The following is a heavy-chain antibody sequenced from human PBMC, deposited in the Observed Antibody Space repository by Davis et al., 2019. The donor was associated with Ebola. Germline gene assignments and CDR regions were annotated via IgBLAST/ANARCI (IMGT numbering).Heavy chain of an antibody. CDR1: GFTFSSFG. D-gene: IGHD2-15*01. J-gene: IGHJ6*02. CDR2: ISSRSSDI. Sequence: GGSLRLSCAASGFTFSSFGMNWVRQAPGKGLEWGLFISSRSSDIYYADSVKGRFTISRDNSKNTLYLQMNSLRAEDTAVYYCAKRDPNCSGGSCYSGTYYYYYGMDVWGQGTTVTVSS. CDR3: AKRDPNCSGGSCYSGTYYYYYGMDV. V-gene: IGHV3-48*01.